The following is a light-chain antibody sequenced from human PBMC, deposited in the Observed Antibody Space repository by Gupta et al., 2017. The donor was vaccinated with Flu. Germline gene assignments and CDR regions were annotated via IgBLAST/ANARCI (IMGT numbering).Light chain of an antibody. CDR2: GAS. CDR1: QTVSIS. V-gene: IGKV1-39*01. J-gene: IGKJ2*01. CDR3: QQTYSSWYT. Sequence: SVGDRVAITCRASQTVSISLNWYQQKPGQAPKLRIYGASSVQSGVPSRFSGRGSGKDFTLTISSLQPEDCAVYYCQQTYSSWYTVGQGTKVE.